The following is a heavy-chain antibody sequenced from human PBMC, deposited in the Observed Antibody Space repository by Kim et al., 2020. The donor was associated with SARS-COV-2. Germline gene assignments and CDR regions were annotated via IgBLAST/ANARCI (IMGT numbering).Heavy chain of an antibody. CDR2: A. CDR3: ARGMAGYPFDY. J-gene: IGHJ4*02. D-gene: IGHD5-12*01. Sequence: ANYAQKFQGRVTITADESTSRAYMELSSLRSEDTAVYYCARGMAGYPFDYWGQGTLVTVSS. V-gene: IGHV1-69*01.